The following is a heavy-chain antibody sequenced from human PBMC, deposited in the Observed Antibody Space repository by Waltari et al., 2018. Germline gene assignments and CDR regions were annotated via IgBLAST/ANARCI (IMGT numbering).Heavy chain of an antibody. CDR3: ARQTLGYCTSAACRRLET. CDR2: IYHQWTT. D-gene: IGHD2-2*03. Sequence: QVQLQESGPGLVRPSETLSLTCDVSGYFINTGFFWGWIRQPPGKGLEWIGKIYHQWTTYYNPSLKHRLMISLDTSKNQFSLRLNFVDVADTAVYYCARQTLGYCTSAACRRLETWGQGILVTVSS. J-gene: IGHJ5*02. CDR1: GYFINTGFF. V-gene: IGHV4-38-2*01.